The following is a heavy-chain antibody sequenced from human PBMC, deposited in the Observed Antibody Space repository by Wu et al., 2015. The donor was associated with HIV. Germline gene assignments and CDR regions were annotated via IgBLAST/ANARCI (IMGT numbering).Heavy chain of an antibody. V-gene: IGHV1-69*13. CDR3: ARSPKDGDYSLSYGMDV. Sequence: QVSLVQSGGYVKKPGSSVQVSCRVSGGTFSNYDINWVRQAPGQGLEWMGRIIPIYVTTNYAQKFQGRVTLTADESTSTAYMELSSLRSEDTAIYYCARSPKDGDYSLSYGMDVWGQGTTVTVSS. J-gene: IGHJ6*02. CDR2: IIPIYVTT. CDR1: GGTFSNYD. D-gene: IGHD4-17*01.